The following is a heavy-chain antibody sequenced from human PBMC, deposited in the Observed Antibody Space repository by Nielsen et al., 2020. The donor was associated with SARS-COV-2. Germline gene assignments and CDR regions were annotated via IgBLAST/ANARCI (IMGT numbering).Heavy chain of an antibody. CDR3: ARDQARATGHHYYYGMDV. D-gene: IGHD3-9*01. Sequence: SETLSLTCAVYGGSFSGYYWSWIRQPPGKGLEWIGEINHSGSTNYNPSLKSRVTISVDTSKSQFSLKLSSVTAADTAVYYCARDQARATGHHYYYGMDVWGQGTTVTVSS. CDR2: INHSGST. J-gene: IGHJ6*02. V-gene: IGHV4-34*01. CDR1: GGSFSGYY.